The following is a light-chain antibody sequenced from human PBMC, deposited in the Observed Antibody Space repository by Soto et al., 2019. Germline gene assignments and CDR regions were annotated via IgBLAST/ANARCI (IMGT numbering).Light chain of an antibody. Sequence: MTQSPSTLSGSVGDRVTITCRASQGVGATLAWYQHKPGQTPRLLIYGASTRATGIPARFSGSGSGTEFTLTIDSLQSEDFAVYYCQRYNNWPLTFGGGTKVDIK. J-gene: IGKJ4*01. CDR2: GAS. CDR1: QGVGAT. V-gene: IGKV3-15*01. CDR3: QRYNNWPLT.